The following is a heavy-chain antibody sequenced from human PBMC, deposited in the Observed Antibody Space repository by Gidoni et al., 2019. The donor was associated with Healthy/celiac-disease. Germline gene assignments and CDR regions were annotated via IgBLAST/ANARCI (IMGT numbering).Heavy chain of an antibody. Sequence: EVQLVESGGGLVKPGGSLRLSCAASGFTFSNAWMSWVRQAPGKGLEWVGRIKSKTDGGTTDYAAPVKGRFTISRDDSKNTLYLQMNSLKTEDTAVYYCTTPTTVTTVGYYYGMDVWGQGTTVTVSS. CDR3: TTPTTVTTVGYYYGMDV. J-gene: IGHJ6*02. CDR1: GFTFSNAW. D-gene: IGHD4-4*01. CDR2: IKSKTDGGTT. V-gene: IGHV3-15*01.